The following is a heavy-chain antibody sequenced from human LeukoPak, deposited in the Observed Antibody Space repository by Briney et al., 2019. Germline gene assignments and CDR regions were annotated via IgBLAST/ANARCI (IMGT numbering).Heavy chain of an antibody. CDR2: IWYDGSNK. V-gene: IGHV3-33*01. CDR1: GFTFSSYG. J-gene: IGHJ5*02. D-gene: IGHD3-16*02. CDR3: ARGRLSAYNWFDP. Sequence: PGGSLRLSCAASGFTFSSYGMHWVRQAPGKGLEWVAVIWYDGSNKYYADSVKGRFTISRDNSKNTLYLQMNSLRAEDTAVYYCARGRLSAYNWFDPWGQGTLVTVSS.